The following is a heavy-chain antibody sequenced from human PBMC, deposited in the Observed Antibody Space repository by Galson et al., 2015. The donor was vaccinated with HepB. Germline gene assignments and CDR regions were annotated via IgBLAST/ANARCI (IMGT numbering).Heavy chain of an antibody. CDR2: ISSSSSYI. J-gene: IGHJ3*02. CDR3: ARDRGEMATINDAFDI. Sequence: SLRLSCAASGFTFSSYSMNRVRQAPGKGLEWVSSISSSSSYIYYADSVKGRFTISRDNAKNSLYLQMNSLRAEDTAVYYCARDRGEMATINDAFDIWGQGTMVTVSS. D-gene: IGHD5-24*01. CDR1: GFTFSSYS. V-gene: IGHV3-21*01.